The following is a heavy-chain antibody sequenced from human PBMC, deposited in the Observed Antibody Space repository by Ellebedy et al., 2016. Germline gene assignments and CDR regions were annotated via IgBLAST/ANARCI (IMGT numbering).Heavy chain of an antibody. CDR3: AKDRGTAMAPNKYYFDY. CDR2: ISGSGGST. V-gene: IGHV3-23*01. Sequence: GESLKISXAASGFTFSSYAMSWVRQAPGKGLEWVSAISGSGGSTYYADSVKGRFTISRDNSKNTLYLQMNSLRAEDTAVYYCAKDRGTAMAPNKYYFDYWGQGTLVTVSS. D-gene: IGHD5-18*01. J-gene: IGHJ4*02. CDR1: GFTFSSYA.